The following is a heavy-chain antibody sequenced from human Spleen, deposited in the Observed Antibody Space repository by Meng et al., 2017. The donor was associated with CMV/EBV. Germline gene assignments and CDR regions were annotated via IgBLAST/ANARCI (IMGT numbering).Heavy chain of an antibody. J-gene: IGHJ4*02. CDR1: GFAVSNNY. V-gene: IGHV3-53*01. CDR3: ARHRSGGDSEFDY. D-gene: IGHD1-26*01. Sequence: GESLKISCAASGFAVSNNYMSWVRQGPGKGLEWVSIIYSGGDTYYADSVKGRFTISRDKFKNTLYLQMNSLRPEDTAVYYCARHRSGGDSEFDYWGQGALVTVSS. CDR2: IYSGGDT.